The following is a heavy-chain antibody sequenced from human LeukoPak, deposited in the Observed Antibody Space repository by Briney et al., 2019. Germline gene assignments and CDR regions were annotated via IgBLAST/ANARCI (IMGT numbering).Heavy chain of an antibody. Sequence: PGGSLRLSCAASGFTFSSYAMNWVRQAPGKGLQWVSVIYSNTSAYYADSVKGRFTISRDNFKDTLYLQMNSLRADDTAVYYCTRDYVTPGTTGTTSPLDHWGQGILVTVSS. D-gene: IGHD1-7*01. CDR2: IYSNTSA. J-gene: IGHJ4*02. CDR3: TRDYVTPGTTGTTSPLDH. CDR1: GFTFSSYA. V-gene: IGHV3-53*01.